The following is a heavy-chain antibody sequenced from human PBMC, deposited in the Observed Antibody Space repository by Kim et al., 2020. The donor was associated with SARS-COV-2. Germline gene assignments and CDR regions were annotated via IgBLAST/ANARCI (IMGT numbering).Heavy chain of an antibody. Sequence: DPVKGRFTISRDNSKNTLYLQMNSLRAEDTAVYYCARDPSSSFLYNWFDPWGQGTLVTVSS. D-gene: IGHD6-6*01. CDR3: ARDPSSSFLYNWFDP. J-gene: IGHJ5*02. V-gene: IGHV3-30*07.